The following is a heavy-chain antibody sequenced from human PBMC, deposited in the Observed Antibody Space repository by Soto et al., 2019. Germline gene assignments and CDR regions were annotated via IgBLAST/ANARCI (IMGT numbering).Heavy chain of an antibody. V-gene: IGHV5-51*01. D-gene: IGHD3-22*01. CDR1: GYIFTSYW. CDR3: VTPDSSGYYSH. Sequence: PGESLKISCKASGYIFTSYWIGWVRQMPGIGLEWMGIVNPAGSDTRYSPSFQGQVTVSADKSISTAYLQWGSLKASDTAMYYCVTPDSSGYYSHWGQGTPVTV. CDR2: VNPAGSDT. J-gene: IGHJ4*02.